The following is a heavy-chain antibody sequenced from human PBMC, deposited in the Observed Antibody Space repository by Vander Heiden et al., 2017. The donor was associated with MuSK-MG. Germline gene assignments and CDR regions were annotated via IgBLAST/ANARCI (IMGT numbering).Heavy chain of an antibody. V-gene: IGHV3-21*01. CDR1: GFTFSSYS. D-gene: IGHD3-10*01. CDR2: ISSSSRYI. CDR3: ARDQGRIYGY. Sequence: EVQLVESGGGLVKPGGSLRLSGAASGFTFSSYSMNWVRQAPGKGLEWVSSISSSSRYIDDADSVKGRFTISRDNAKNSLYLKMKSLRAEDTAVYYGARDQGRIYGYWGQGTLVTVSS. J-gene: IGHJ4*02.